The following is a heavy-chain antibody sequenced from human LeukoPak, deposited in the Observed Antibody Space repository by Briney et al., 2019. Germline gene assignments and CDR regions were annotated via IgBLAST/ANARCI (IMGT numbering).Heavy chain of an antibody. CDR1: GFTFSSFV. CDR3: AKDSLLWFGELSWFDP. D-gene: IGHD3-10*01. CDR2: ISGSGAST. J-gene: IGHJ5*02. Sequence: GGSLRLSCAASGFTFSSFVMTWVRQAPGKGLDWVSAISGSGASTYYADSVKGRFTISRDNSQNTLYLQMNSLRAEDTAVYYCAKDSLLWFGELSWFDPWGQGTLVTVSS. V-gene: IGHV3-23*01.